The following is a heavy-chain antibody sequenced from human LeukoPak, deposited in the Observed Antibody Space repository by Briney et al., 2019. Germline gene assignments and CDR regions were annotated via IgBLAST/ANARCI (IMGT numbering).Heavy chain of an antibody. CDR1: GDSVSSNSAT. J-gene: IGHJ1*01. Sequence: SQTLSLTCAISGDSVSSNSATWNRIRQSPSRGLEWLGRTYYRSKWYKYYAVSVKGRITINPDTSKNQFSLQLNSVTPEDTAVYYCARGPSYFQHWGQGTLVTVSS. V-gene: IGHV6-1*01. CDR3: ARGPSYFQH. CDR2: TYYRSKWYK.